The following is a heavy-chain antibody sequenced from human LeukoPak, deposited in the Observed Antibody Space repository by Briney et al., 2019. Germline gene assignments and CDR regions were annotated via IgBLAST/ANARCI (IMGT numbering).Heavy chain of an antibody. CDR1: GDSVSSNSAT. J-gene: IGHJ1*01. Sequence: SQTLSLTCAISGDSVSSNSATWNRIRQSPSRGLEWLGRTYYRSKWYKYYAVSVKGRITINPDTSKNQFSLQLNSVTPEDTAVYYCARGPSYFQHWGQGTLVTVSS. V-gene: IGHV6-1*01. CDR3: ARGPSYFQH. CDR2: TYYRSKWYK.